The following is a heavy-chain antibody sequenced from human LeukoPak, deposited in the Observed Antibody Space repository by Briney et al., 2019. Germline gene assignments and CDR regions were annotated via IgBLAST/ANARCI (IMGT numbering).Heavy chain of an antibody. D-gene: IGHD3-10*01. V-gene: IGHV3-66*01. CDR3: AREEAGTYGFQY. J-gene: IGHJ4*02. Sequence: GGSLRLSCAASGFTFSSYSMNWVRQAPGKGLEWVSVIYSCGSTYYADSVKGRFTISRDNSKNTLYLQMNSLRAEDTAVYYCAREEAGTYGFQYWGQGTLVTVSS. CDR2: IYSCGST. CDR1: GFTFSSYS.